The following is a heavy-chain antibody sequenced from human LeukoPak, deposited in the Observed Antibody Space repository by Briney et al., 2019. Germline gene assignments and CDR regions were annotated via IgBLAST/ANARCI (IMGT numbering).Heavy chain of an antibody. CDR1: GFTFDDYA. D-gene: IGHD6-13*01. V-gene: IGHV3-9*03. J-gene: IGHJ4*02. CDR2: ISWNSGSI. CDR3: AKDIGIAAAGHFDY. Sequence: PGRSLRLSCAASGFTFDDYAMHWVRQAPWKGLEWVSGISWNSGSIGYADSVKGRFTIYRDNAKNSLYLQMNSLRAEDMALYYCAKDIGIAAAGHFDYWGQGTLVTVSS.